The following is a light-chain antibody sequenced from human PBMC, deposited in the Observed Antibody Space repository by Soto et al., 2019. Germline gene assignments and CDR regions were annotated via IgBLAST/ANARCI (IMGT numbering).Light chain of an antibody. CDR1: QSISGW. CDR2: DAS. J-gene: IGKJ1*01. V-gene: IGKV1-5*01. CDR3: QQYKSYSRT. Sequence: DIQMTQSPPTLSASVGDRVTITCRASQSISGWLAWYQQKPGKAPKLLIYDASNLEGGVPSRFSGTGSGTEFTLTISSLQPDDFATYYCQQYKSYSRTFGQGTKVDNK.